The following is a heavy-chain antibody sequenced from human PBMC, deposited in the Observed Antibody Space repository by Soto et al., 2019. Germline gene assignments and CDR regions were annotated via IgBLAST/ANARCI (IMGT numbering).Heavy chain of an antibody. D-gene: IGHD2-15*01. V-gene: IGHV4-31*03. CDR3: ARLTQGYCSGGSCASNTRTFDY. CDR2: IYYSGTT. Sequence: PSETLSLTCIVFRGSISRGGSHLSWIRRRPGKGLEWIGYIYYSGTTYYNPSLKSRVTISVDTSKNQFSLKLSSVTAADTAVYYCARLTQGYCSGGSCASNTRTFDYWGQG. CDR1: RGSISRGGSH. J-gene: IGHJ4*02.